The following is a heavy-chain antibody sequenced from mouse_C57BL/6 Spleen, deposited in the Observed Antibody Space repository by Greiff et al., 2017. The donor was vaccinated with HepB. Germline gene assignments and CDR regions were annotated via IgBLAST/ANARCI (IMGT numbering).Heavy chain of an antibody. CDR3: ARSDGSGYVRYFDY. CDR2: INPNNGGT. Sequence: EVQLQQSGPELVKPGASVKISCKASGYTFTDYYMNWVKQSHGKSLEWIGDINPNNGGTSYNQKFKGKATLTVDKSSSTAYMELRSLTSEDSAVYYCARSDGSGYVRYFDYWGQGTTLTVSS. D-gene: IGHD1-1*01. CDR1: GYTFTDYY. J-gene: IGHJ2*01. V-gene: IGHV1-26*01.